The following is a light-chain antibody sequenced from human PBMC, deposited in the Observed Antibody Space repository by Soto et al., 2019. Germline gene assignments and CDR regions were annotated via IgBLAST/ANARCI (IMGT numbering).Light chain of an antibody. V-gene: IGLV2-8*01. CDR3: SSYVGSNNFV. J-gene: IGLJ1*01. CDR1: SSDVGGYNY. Sequence: QSVLTPPPSASGSPGQSVTISCTGTSSDVGGYNYVSWYQQHPGKAPKLMIYEVSKRPSGVPDRFSGSKSGNTASLTVSGLQAEDEADYYCSSYVGSNNFVFGTGTKVTVL. CDR2: EVS.